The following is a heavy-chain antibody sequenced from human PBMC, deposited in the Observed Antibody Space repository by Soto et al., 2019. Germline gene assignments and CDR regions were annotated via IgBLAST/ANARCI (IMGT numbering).Heavy chain of an antibody. Sequence: SETLSLTCTVSGGSISSYYWSWIRQPPGKGLEWIGYIYYSGSTNYNPSLKSRVTISVDTSKNQFSLKLSSVTAADTAVYYCARTIVAPTETYFGYWRQVPLFTVSP. V-gene: IGHV4-59*01. CDR2: IYYSGST. CDR3: ARTIVAPTETYFGY. D-gene: IGHD5-12*01. J-gene: IGHJ4*02. CDR1: GGSISSYY.